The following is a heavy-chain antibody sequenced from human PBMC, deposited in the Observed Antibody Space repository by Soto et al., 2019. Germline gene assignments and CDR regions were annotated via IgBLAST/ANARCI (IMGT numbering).Heavy chain of an antibody. Sequence: SETLSLTCAVSSGSISRSNWWSWVRQPPGKGLEWIGEIYHSGSTNYNPSLKSRVTISVDKSKNQFSLKLSSVTAADTAVYYCAGRKKSVPAALFYWGQGTLVTVSS. D-gene: IGHD2-2*01. CDR2: IYHSGST. CDR1: SGSISRSNW. CDR3: AGRKKSVPAALFY. J-gene: IGHJ4*02. V-gene: IGHV4-4*02.